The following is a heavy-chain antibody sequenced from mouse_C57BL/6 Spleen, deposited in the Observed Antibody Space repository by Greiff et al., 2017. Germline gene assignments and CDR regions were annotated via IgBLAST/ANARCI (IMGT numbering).Heavy chain of an antibody. V-gene: IGHV1-80*01. CDR1: GYAFSSYW. CDR3: ARYGSSFYFDY. J-gene: IGHJ2*01. CDR2: IYPGDGDT. D-gene: IGHD1-1*01. Sequence: VQLVESGAELVKPGASVKISCKASGYAFSSYWMNWVKQRPGKGLEWIGQIYPGDGDTNYNGKFKGKATLTADKSSSTAYMQLSSLTSEDSAVYFCARYGSSFYFDYWGQGTTLTVSS.